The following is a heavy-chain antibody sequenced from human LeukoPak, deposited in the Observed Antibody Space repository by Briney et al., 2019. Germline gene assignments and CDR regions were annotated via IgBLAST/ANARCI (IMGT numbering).Heavy chain of an antibody. CDR2: IWFDGTNK. D-gene: IGHD6-19*01. CDR1: GFTFSNYA. Sequence: GGSLRLSCAASGFTFSNYAMHWVRQAPGTGLELVAVIWFDGTNKYYGDSVRGRFTISRDNSKNRLYLQMNTLRAEDTAVYYCAKARGSGLHDPGYLDYWGEGTLVAVSS. J-gene: IGHJ4*02. CDR3: AKARGSGLHDPGYLDY. V-gene: IGHV3-33*06.